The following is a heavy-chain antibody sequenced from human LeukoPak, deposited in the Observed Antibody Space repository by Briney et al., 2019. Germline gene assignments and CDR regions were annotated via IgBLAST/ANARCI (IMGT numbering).Heavy chain of an antibody. D-gene: IGHD6-19*01. V-gene: IGHV3-48*01. J-gene: IGHJ4*02. CDR2: ISSSSSTI. CDR3: ASKGGPSSGWYFGY. CDR1: AFTFSTYS. Sequence: GGSLRLSCAASAFTFSTYSMNWVRQAPGKGLEWVSYISSSSSTIYYADSAKGRFTISRDNAKNSLYLQMNSLRAEDTAVYYCASKGGPSSGWYFGYWGQGTLVTVSS.